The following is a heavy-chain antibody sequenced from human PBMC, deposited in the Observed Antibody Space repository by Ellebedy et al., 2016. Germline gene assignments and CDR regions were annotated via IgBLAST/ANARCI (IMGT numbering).Heavy chain of an antibody. D-gene: IGHD3-22*01. CDR2: FYTSGIA. V-gene: IGHV4-4*07. J-gene: IGHJ4*02. CDR1: GVSVTSFY. Sequence: SETLSLXXDVSGVSVTSFYWSWVRLPPGKGLEWIGRFYTSGIAEYNPSLKSRVTMSVDTSKNQFSLNLSSVTAADTAVYYCARDPYYYDNTGYKYYFDYWGQGTLVTVSS. CDR3: ARDPYYYDNTGYKYYFDY.